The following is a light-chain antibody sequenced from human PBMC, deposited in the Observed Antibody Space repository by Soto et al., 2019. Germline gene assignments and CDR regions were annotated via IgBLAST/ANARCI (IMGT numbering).Light chain of an antibody. CDR2: WAS. J-gene: IGKJ1*01. V-gene: IGKV4-1*01. CDR1: QRVLYSSNNKHS. Sequence: DIVMTQSPDSLAVSRGERATINCKSSQRVLYSSNNKHSLAWYQQKPGQPPKLLIYWASTRESGVPVRFSGSGSGTDFTRTISSLQAEDVAVSYCQQYYSTPWTFGQGTKVEIK. CDR3: QQYYSTPWT.